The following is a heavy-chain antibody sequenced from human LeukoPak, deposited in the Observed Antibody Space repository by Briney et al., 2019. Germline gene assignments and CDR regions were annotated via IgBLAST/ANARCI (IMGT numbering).Heavy chain of an antibody. CDR3: ARDAYKRGWYLIS. J-gene: IGHJ5*02. V-gene: IGHV1-46*01. Sequence: ASVKVSCKASGYPFTNFYINWVRRAPGQGLEWVGIINPKDGTTTYAQKFQGRLTMTRDTSTSTVYMELNRLRSDDTAVYYCARDAYKRGWYLISWGQGTLVTVSS. D-gene: IGHD6-19*01. CDR2: INPKDGTT. CDR1: GYPFTNFY.